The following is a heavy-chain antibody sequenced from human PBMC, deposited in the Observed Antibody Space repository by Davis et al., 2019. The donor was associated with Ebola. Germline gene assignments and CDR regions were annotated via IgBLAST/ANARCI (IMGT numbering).Heavy chain of an antibody. CDR1: GGSISSGGYS. Sequence: GSLRLSCAVSGGSISSGGYSWSWIRQPPGKGLEWIGYIYYSGSTSYNPSLKSRVTISVDTSKNQFSLKLNSVTAADTALYYCARHFGGGGNSGSIGHYFDYWGQGTLVTVSA. CDR3: ARHFGGGGNSGSIGHYFDY. J-gene: IGHJ4*02. V-gene: IGHV4-61*08. D-gene: IGHD4-23*01. CDR2: IYYSGST.